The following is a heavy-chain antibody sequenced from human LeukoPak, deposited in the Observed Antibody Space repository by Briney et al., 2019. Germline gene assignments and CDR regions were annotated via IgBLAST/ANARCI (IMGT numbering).Heavy chain of an antibody. Sequence: PSETLSLTCAVYGGSFSGYYWGWIRQPPGKGLEWIGEINHSGSTNYNPSLKSRVTISVDTSKNQFSLKLSSVTAADTAVYYCARGNTDSTFDYWGQGTLVTVSS. D-gene: IGHD3-22*01. CDR3: ARGNTDSTFDY. V-gene: IGHV4-34*01. CDR2: INHSGST. CDR1: GGSFSGYY. J-gene: IGHJ4*02.